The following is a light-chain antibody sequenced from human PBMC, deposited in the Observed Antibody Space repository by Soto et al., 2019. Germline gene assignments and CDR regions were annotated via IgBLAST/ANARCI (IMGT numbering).Light chain of an antibody. J-gene: IGLJ2*01. V-gene: IGLV2-8*01. CDR1: SSDVGGSDY. CDR3: ISHVGRSNV. Sequence: QPVLTQPPSASGSPGQSVTISCTGTSSDVGGSDYVSWYQHHPGKAPKLMIYDVSKRPSGVPDRFSGSKSGNMASLTVSGLQAEDADYYYCISHVGRSNVFGAGTKLTVL. CDR2: DVS.